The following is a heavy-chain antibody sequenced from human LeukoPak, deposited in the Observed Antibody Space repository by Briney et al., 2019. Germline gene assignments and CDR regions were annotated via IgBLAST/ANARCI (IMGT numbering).Heavy chain of an antibody. CDR3: ARLVVPAATGYYYYYMDV. J-gene: IGHJ6*03. CDR1: GASISSSSYY. CDR2: IYYSGST. Sequence: SETLSLTCTVSGASISSSSYYWGWLRQPPGKGLEWIGSIYYSGSTYYNPSLKSRVTISVDTSKNQFSLKLSSVTAADTAVYYCARLVVPAATGYYYYYMDVWGKGTTVTVSS. V-gene: IGHV4-39*01. D-gene: IGHD2-2*01.